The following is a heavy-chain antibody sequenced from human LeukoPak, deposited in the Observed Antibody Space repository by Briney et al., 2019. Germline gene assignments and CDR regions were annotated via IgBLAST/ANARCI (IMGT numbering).Heavy chain of an antibody. CDR3: ARGYYDSSGLDYGYFDY. CDR1: GGSISSYY. CDR2: IYYSGST. J-gene: IGHJ4*02. V-gene: IGHV4-59*08. Sequence: SETLSPTCTVSGGSISSYYWSWIRQPPGKGLEWIGYIYYSGSTNYNPSLKSRVTISVDTSKNQFSLKLSSVTAADTAVYYCARGYYDSSGLDYGYFDYWGQGTLVTVSS. D-gene: IGHD3-22*01.